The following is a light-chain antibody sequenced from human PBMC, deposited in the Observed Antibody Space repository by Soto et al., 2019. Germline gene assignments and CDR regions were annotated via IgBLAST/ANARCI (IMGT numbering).Light chain of an antibody. Sequence: QSVLTQPPSASGTPGQRVTISCSGSSSNIGGNTVNWYQQLPGTAPKLLIYTNDQRPSGVPDRFSGSKSGTSASLAISGLQSEDEADDYCAAWDDSLSGVVFGGGTKVTVL. J-gene: IGLJ2*01. CDR2: TND. CDR3: AAWDDSLSGVV. CDR1: SSNIGGNT. V-gene: IGLV1-44*01.